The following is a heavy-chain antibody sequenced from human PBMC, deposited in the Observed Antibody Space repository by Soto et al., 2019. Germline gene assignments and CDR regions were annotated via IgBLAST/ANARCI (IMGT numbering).Heavy chain of an antibody. Sequence: QVQLVESGGGLVKPEGSLRLSCAASGFTFSAYYMSWIRQAPGKGLEWVSYISDSGSLTHYGDYVQGRFTISRDNAKASLYLQMDSLRAEDTAIYYCARALVLGVGALSQWGQGTLVTVSS. CDR1: GFTFSAYY. CDR3: ARALVLGVGALSQ. J-gene: IGHJ4*02. D-gene: IGHD1-26*01. CDR2: ISDSGSLT. V-gene: IGHV3-11*01.